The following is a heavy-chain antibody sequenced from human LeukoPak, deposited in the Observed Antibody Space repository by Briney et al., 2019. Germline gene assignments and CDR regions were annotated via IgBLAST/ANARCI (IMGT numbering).Heavy chain of an antibody. Sequence: PGGSLRLSCAASGFTFSTYPMNWVRQAPGKGLEWVSAISGSGGSTYYADSVKGRFTISRDNSKNTLYLQMNSLRAEDTAVYYCAKSGYGDYVNFDYWGQGTLVTVSS. D-gene: IGHD4-17*01. J-gene: IGHJ4*02. V-gene: IGHV3-23*01. CDR2: ISGSGGST. CDR1: GFTFSTYP. CDR3: AKSGYGDYVNFDY.